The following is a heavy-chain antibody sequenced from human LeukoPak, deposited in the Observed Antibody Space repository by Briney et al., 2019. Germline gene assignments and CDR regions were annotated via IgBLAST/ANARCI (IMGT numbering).Heavy chain of an antibody. J-gene: IGHJ4*02. Sequence: GGSLRLSCAASGFTFSYYTMHWVRQAPGKGLEWVAVISYDGSNKYYADSVKGRFTISRDNSKNTLYLQMNSLRAEDTAVYYCASSPEYSSSWYYFDYWGQGTLVTVSS. CDR3: ASSPEYSSSWYYFDY. D-gene: IGHD6-13*01. CDR1: GFTFSYYT. CDR2: ISYDGSNK. V-gene: IGHV3-30-3*01.